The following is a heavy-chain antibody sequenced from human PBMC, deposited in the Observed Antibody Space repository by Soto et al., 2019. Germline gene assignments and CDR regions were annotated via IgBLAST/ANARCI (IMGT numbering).Heavy chain of an antibody. J-gene: IGHJ5*02. CDR2: IYYSGST. CDR1: GGSISSSSYY. CDR3: ARRETMVRGVIITVGWFDP. Sequence: QLQLQESGPGLVKPSETLSLTCTVSGGSISSSSYYWGWIRQPPGKGLEWIGSIYYSGSTYYNPSLKSRVTISVDTSKNQFSLKLSSVTAADTAVYYCARRETMVRGVIITVGWFDPWGQGTLVTVSS. V-gene: IGHV4-39*01. D-gene: IGHD3-10*01.